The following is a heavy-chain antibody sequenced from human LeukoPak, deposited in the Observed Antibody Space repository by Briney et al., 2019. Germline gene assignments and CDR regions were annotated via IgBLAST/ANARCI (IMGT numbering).Heavy chain of an antibody. V-gene: IGHV4-59*01. CDR2: IYYSGST. J-gene: IGHJ6*03. CDR3: ARDSSSGWYDYYYMDV. CDR1: GGSISSYY. D-gene: IGHD6-19*01. Sequence: SETLSLTCTVSGGSISSYYCSWVRQPPGKGLEWIGFIYYSGSTNYNPSLKSRVTISVDTSKNQFSLKLSSVTAADTAVYYCARDSSSGWYDYYYMDVWGKGTTVTVSS.